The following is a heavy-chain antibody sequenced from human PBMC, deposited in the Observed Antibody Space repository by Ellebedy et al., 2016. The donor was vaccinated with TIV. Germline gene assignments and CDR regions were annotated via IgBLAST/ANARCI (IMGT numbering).Heavy chain of an antibody. CDR1: GYTFTGYY. J-gene: IGHJ4*02. V-gene: IGHV1-2*04. D-gene: IGHD5-12*01. CDR3: ARWSLSGYDYEGLYYFDY. Sequence: AASVKVSCKASGYTFTGYYMHWVRQAPGQGLEWMGWINPNSGGTNYAQKFQGWVTMTRDTSISTAYMELSRLRSDDTAVYYCARWSLSGYDYEGLYYFDYWGQGTLVTVSS. CDR2: INPNSGGT.